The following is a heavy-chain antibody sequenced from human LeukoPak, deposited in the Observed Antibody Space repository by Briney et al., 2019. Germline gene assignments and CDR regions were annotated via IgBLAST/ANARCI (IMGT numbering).Heavy chain of an antibody. J-gene: IGHJ6*02. D-gene: IGHD1-1*01. CDR3: AREATGTTGNYYGMDV. CDR2: INPNSGGT. CDR1: GYTFTGYY. V-gene: IGHV1-2*02. Sequence: ASVKVSCKASGYTFTGYYMHWVRQAPGQGLEWMGWINPNSGGTNYAQKFQGRVTMTRDTSISTAYMELSRLRSDDTAVYYCAREATGTTGNYYGMDVWGQGTTVNVSS.